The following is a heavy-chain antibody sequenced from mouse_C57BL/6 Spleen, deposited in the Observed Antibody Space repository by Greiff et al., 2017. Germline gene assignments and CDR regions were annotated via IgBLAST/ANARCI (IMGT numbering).Heavy chain of an antibody. Sequence: VQLKQSGAELVKPGASVKMSCKASGYTFTTYPIEWMKQNHGKSLEWIGNFHPYNDDTKYNEKFKGKATLTVEKSSSTVYLELSRLTSDDSAVYYCARRGYSNYEGYFDVWGTGTTVTVSS. CDR2: FHPYNDDT. V-gene: IGHV1-47*01. J-gene: IGHJ1*03. D-gene: IGHD2-5*01. CDR3: ARRGYSNYEGYFDV. CDR1: GYTFTTYP.